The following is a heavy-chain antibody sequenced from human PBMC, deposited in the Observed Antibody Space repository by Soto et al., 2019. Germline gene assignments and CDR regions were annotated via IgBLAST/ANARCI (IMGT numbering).Heavy chain of an antibody. D-gene: IGHD3-10*01. V-gene: IGHV1-69*02. CDR3: ARSPHYYGSGTYFDY. J-gene: IGHJ4*02. Sequence: SVKVSCKASGGTFSIYTISWVRQAPGQGLEWMGRIIPILGIANYAQKFQGRVTITADKSTSTAYMELSSLRSEDTAVYYCARSPHYYGSGTYFDYWGQGTLVTVSS. CDR1: GGTFSIYT. CDR2: IIPILGIA.